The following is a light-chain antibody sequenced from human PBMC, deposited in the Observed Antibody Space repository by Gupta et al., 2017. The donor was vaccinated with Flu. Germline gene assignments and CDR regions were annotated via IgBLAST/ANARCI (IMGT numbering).Light chain of an antibody. CDR1: QSVLYSSNNKNY. CDR3: QPFQSPPWT. V-gene: IGKV4-1*01. CDR2: CAT. Sequence: DIVMTQSPDSLAVSLGERATINCKSSQSVLYSSNNKNYLAWYQQKPGQPPKLLIFCATTRDSGVHDRCGGGWCTEVSPITIRGVQAEDVAVYYCQPFQSPPWTFGQGTKVEIK. J-gene: IGKJ1*01.